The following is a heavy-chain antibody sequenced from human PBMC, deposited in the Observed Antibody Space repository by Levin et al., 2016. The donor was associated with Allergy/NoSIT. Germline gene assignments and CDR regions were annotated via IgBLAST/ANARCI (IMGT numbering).Heavy chain of an antibody. CDR1: GFTFSSYD. D-gene: IGHD6-13*01. CDR3: ARAGGAAAGTGIYYYYGMDV. J-gene: IGHJ6*02. V-gene: IGHV3-13*01. CDR2: IGTAGDT. Sequence: GESLKISCAASGFTFSSYDMHWVRQATGKGLEWVSAIGTAGDTYYPGSVKGRFTISRENAKNSLYLQMNSLRAGDTAVYYCARAGGAAAGTGIYYYYGMDVWGQGTTVTVSS.